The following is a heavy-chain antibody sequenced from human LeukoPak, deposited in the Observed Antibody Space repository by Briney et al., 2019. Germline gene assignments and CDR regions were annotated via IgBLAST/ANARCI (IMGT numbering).Heavy chain of an antibody. J-gene: IGHJ4*02. V-gene: IGHV3-15*01. Sequence: GGSLRLSCAASGFTFSNAWMSWVRQAPGKGLEWVGRIKSKTDGGTTDYAAPVKGRFTISRDDSKNTLCLQMNSLKTEDTAVYYCTTMSTYYYGSGSYYIDYWGQGTLVTVSS. CDR1: GFTFSNAW. CDR2: IKSKTDGGTT. CDR3: TTMSTYYYGSGSYYIDY. D-gene: IGHD3-10*01.